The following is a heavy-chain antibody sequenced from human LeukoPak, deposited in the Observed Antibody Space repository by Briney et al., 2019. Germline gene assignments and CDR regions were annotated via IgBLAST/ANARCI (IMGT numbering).Heavy chain of an antibody. V-gene: IGHV4-4*02. J-gene: IGHJ4*02. CDR2: IYHSGST. Sequence: SETLSLTCAVSGGSISSSNWWSWVRQPPGKGLEWIGEIYHSGSTNHNPSLKSRATISVDKSKNQFSLKLSSVTAADTAVYYCARAHNYYGSGSYARWGQGTLVTVSS. D-gene: IGHD3-10*01. CDR1: GGSISSSNW. CDR3: ARAHNYYGSGSYAR.